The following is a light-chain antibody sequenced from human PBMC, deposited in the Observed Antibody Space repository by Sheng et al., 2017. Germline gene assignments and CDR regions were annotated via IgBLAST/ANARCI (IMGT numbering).Light chain of an antibody. CDR2: DDR. V-gene: IGLV3-21*02. J-gene: IGLJ2*01. CDR1: NIGSKS. Sequence: SYELTQPPSVSVAPGQTAKITCGGNNIGSKSVHWYQQKPGQAPVLVVYDDRDRPSGIPERFSGSNSGTATLTISRVEAEDEADYYCQVWDSRGDIGVFGGGTKLTVL. CDR3: QVWDSRGDIGV.